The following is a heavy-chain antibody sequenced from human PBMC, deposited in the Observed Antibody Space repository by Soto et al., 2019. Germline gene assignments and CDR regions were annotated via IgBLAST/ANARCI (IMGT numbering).Heavy chain of an antibody. CDR2: VSGSGDST. V-gene: IGHV3-23*01. Sequence: ELQVLKSGGGLVQPGGSLRLTGAASGFTLSEYGTSWVRQAPGKGLEWVSFVSGSGDSTYYTDSVKGRFTISRDSPKNTVCLQMNSLRAEDTAVYYCATSNYGERDWGQGTLVTVSS. J-gene: IGHJ4*02. CDR3: ATSNYGERD. D-gene: IGHD3-10*01. CDR1: GFTLSEYG.